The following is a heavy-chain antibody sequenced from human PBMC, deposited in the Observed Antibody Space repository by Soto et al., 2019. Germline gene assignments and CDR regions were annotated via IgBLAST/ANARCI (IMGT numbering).Heavy chain of an antibody. Sequence: EVQLVESGGGLVQPGGSLRLSCVASGFTFSDYCMTWIRQAPGKGLEWVANIKSDGSEENYVDSVKGRFTISRDNANNLLSLQMNSLRAEDTGIYYCARGRAVAVWGQGTLVSVSS. J-gene: IGHJ4*02. CDR2: IKSDGSEE. CDR1: GFTFSDYC. CDR3: ARGRAVAV. D-gene: IGHD6-19*01. V-gene: IGHV3-7*02.